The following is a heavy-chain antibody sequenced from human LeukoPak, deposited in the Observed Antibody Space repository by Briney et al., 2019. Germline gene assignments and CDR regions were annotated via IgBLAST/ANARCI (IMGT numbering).Heavy chain of an antibody. CDR1: GGSISSSSYY. D-gene: IGHD5-18*01. J-gene: IGHJ4*02. CDR2: FFHSGST. Sequence: SETLSLTCTVSGGSISSSSYYWGWIRQPPGKGLEWIGSFFHSGSTYYNPSLKSRVTISVDTSKNQFSLKLSSVTAADTAAYYCARTGYRLRGFSSSIDYWGQGTLVTVSS. V-gene: IGHV4-39*07. CDR3: ARTGYRLRGFSSSIDY.